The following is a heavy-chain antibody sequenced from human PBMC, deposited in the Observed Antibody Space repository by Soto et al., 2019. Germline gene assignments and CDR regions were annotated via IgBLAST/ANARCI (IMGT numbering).Heavy chain of an antibody. CDR1: GYTFTSYD. CDR3: ARDNEYSSSYYYGMDV. Sequence: QVQLVQSGAEVKKPGASVKVSCKASGYTFTSYDINWVRQATGQGLEWMGWMNPNSGNTGYAQKFQGRVTMTRNTSISTAYMELSSLRSEDTAVYYCARDNEYSSSYYYGMDVWGQGTTVTVSS. V-gene: IGHV1-8*01. D-gene: IGHD6-6*01. J-gene: IGHJ6*02. CDR2: MNPNSGNT.